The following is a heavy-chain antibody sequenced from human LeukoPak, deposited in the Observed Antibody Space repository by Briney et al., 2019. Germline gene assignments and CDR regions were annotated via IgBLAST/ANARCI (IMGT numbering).Heavy chain of an antibody. CDR3: VRAGEMATALFDY. Sequence: TGGSLRLSCVASGFTFCSYWMHWVRQAPGKGLVLVPRINSDGSSTSYADSVKGRFTISRDNAKNTLYLQMNSLRAEDTAVYYCVRAGEMATALFDYWGQGTLVTVSS. CDR1: GFTFCSYW. CDR2: INSDGSST. V-gene: IGHV3-74*01. D-gene: IGHD5-24*01. J-gene: IGHJ4*02.